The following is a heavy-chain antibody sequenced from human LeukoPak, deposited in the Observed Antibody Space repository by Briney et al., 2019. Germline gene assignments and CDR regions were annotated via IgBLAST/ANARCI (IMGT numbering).Heavy chain of an antibody. Sequence: GGSLRLSCAASGFTFNNYWMSWVRQAPGKGLEGVSVIDSGGNTYYADSVKGRFTTSRDSSKNTVFLQMTSLRAEDTALYYCARDWNGDYAIENWGQGTLVIVSS. V-gene: IGHV3-66*01. CDR1: GFTFNNYW. J-gene: IGHJ4*02. CDR3: ARDWNGDYAIEN. D-gene: IGHD4-17*01. CDR2: IDSGGNT.